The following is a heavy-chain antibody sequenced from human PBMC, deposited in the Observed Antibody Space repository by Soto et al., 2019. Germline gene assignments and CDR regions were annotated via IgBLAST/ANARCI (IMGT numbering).Heavy chain of an antibody. CDR2: IYYSGST. Sequence: SETLSLTCTVSGGSISSGDYYWSWIRQPPGKGLEWIGYIYYSGSTYYNPSLKSRVTISVDTSKNQFSLKLSSVTAADTAVYYCARDMTRLSRYYHGMDVWGQGTTVTVSS. CDR1: GGSISSGDYY. V-gene: IGHV4-30-4*01. CDR3: ARDMTRLSRYYHGMDV. D-gene: IGHD3-3*01. J-gene: IGHJ6*02.